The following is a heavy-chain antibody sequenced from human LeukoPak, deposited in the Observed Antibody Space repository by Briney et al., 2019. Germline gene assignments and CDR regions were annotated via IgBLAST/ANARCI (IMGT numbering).Heavy chain of an antibody. J-gene: IGHJ3*02. CDR2: ISSSSSYI. Sequence: GGSLRLSCAASGFTFSSYSMNWVRQAPGKGLEWVSSISSSSSYIYYADSVKGRFTISRGNAKNSLYLQMNSLRAEDTAVYYCARGYYEDYDILTGYYKTDDAFDIWGQGTMVTVSS. CDR1: GFTFSSYS. V-gene: IGHV3-21*01. D-gene: IGHD3-9*01. CDR3: ARGYYEDYDILTGYYKTDDAFDI.